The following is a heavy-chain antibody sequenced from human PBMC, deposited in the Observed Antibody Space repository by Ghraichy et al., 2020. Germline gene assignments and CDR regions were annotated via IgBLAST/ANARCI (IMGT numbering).Heavy chain of an antibody. D-gene: IGHD4-23*01. V-gene: IGHV3-21*01. CDR1: GFTFSSYS. CDR3: ARDHRDNPGNYGGNSGIVFRGTSYFDY. CDR2: ISSSSSYI. Sequence: GGSLRLSCAASGFTFSSYSMNWVRQAPGKGLEWVSSISSSSSYIYYADSVKGRFTISRDNAKNSLYLQMNSLRAEDMAVYYCARDHRDNPGNYGGNSGIVFRGTSYFDYWGQGTLVTVSS. J-gene: IGHJ4*02.